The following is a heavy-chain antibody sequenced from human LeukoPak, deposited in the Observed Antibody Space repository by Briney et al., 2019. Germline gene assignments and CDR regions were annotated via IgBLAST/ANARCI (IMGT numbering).Heavy chain of an antibody. CDR1: GLTFRRYG. J-gene: IGHJ5*02. CDR2: IESDESIR. CDR3: TKNAGRREGWFDP. Sequence: PGGSLRLSCAASGLTFRRYGMHWVRQTPGEGLEWVAFIESDESIRQYADLVKGRFTISRDNSKNMLYLQMNSLTAEDTAMYYCTKNAGRREGWFDPWGQGTLVTVSS. V-gene: IGHV3-30*02. D-gene: IGHD1-26*01.